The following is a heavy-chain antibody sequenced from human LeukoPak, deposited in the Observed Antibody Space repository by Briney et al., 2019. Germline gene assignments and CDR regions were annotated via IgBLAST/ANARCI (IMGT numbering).Heavy chain of an antibody. Sequence: PSETLSLTCAAYGGSFSGYYWSWIRQPPGKGLEWIGEINHSGSTNSNPSLKSRVTISVDTSKTQFPLKLSFVTATATDAYYCVRGRHGLENWQRFDPWGQGTLVTVSS. V-gene: IGHV4-34*01. CDR2: INHSGST. CDR3: VRGRHGLENWQRFDP. J-gene: IGHJ5*02. D-gene: IGHD1-1*01. CDR1: GGSFSGYY.